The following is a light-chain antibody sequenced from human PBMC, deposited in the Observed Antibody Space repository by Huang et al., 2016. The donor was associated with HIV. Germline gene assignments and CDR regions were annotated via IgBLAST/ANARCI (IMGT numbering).Light chain of an antibody. Sequence: IQLTQSPSSLSASVGDRVTITCRASQGISSYLAWYQQKPGKAPKLLISAASTLQSGGPSRFSGSGSGTDFTLTINSLQPEDFATYYCQQLNSYPLTFGGGTKVEIK. CDR3: QQLNSYPLT. V-gene: IGKV1-9*01. CDR2: AAS. CDR1: QGISSY. J-gene: IGKJ4*01.